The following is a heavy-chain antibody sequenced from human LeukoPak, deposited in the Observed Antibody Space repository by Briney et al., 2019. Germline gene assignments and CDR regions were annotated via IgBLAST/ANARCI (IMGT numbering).Heavy chain of an antibody. J-gene: IGHJ5*02. CDR2: IYTSGST. CDR3: ARRQDRASFDP. V-gene: IGHV4-4*07. D-gene: IGHD3-10*01. Sequence: PSETLSLTCTVSGGSISSYYWSWIRQPAGKGLGWIGRIYTSGSTNYNPSLKSRVTMSVDTSKNQFSLKLSSVTAADTAVYYCARRQDRASFDPWGQGTLVTVSS. CDR1: GGSISSYY.